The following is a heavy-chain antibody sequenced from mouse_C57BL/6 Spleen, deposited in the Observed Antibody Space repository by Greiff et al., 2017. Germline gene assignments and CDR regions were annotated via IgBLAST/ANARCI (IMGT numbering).Heavy chain of an antibody. J-gene: IGHJ2*01. V-gene: IGHV1-22*01. D-gene: IGHD1-1*01. CDR2: INPNNGGT. Sequence: DVKLQQPGPELVKPGASVKMSCKASGYTFTDYYMHWVKQSRGKSLEWIGYINPNNGGTSYNQKFKGKATLTVNKSSSTAYMLRRSLTSEDSAVYYCARGYYDSSFGDWGQGTTLTVSS. CDR1: GYTFTDYY. CDR3: ARGYYDSSFGD.